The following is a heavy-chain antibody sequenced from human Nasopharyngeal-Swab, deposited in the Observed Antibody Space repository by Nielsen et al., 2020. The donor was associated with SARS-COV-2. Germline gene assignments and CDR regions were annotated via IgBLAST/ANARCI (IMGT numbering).Heavy chain of an antibody. CDR2: INPSGGST. V-gene: IGHV1-46*01. D-gene: IGHD4-17*01. J-gene: IGHJ4*02. CDR1: GYTLTNYY. CDR3: ARSIIGLRDYGDYSVEFRTISHFDY. Sequence: ASVNVSCKASGYTLTNYYMHWVRQAPGQGLEWMGIINPSGGSTNYAQGFQGRVTMTRDTSTNSVYMELSSLGSEDTAMYYCARSIIGLRDYGDYSVEFRTISHFDYWGQGTLVTVSS.